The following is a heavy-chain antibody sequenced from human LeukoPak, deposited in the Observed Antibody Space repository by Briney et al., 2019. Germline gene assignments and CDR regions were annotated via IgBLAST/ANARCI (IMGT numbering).Heavy chain of an antibody. V-gene: IGHV1-24*01. CDR3: ATGPLGVRGRYFDY. Sequence: GASVKVSCKVSGYTLTELSMHWVRQAPGKGLEWMGGFDPEDGETIYAQKFQGRVTMTEDTSTDTAYMELSSLRSEDTAAYYCATGPLGVRGRYFDYWGQGTLVTVSS. CDR1: GYTLTELS. CDR2: FDPEDGET. J-gene: IGHJ4*02. D-gene: IGHD3-10*01.